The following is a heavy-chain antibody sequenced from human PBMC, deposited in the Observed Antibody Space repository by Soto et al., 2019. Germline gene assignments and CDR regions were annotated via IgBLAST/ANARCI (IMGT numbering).Heavy chain of an antibody. Sequence: DVQLVESGGGLVQPGGSLRLSCAASGFTFSSYSMTWVRQAPGKGLEWVSYITSTSSSLYYADSVEGRFTISRDNAKNSLYLQMSSLRDEDTAVYYCARVYYYDSSALFDPWGQGTLVTDSS. D-gene: IGHD3-22*01. CDR1: GFTFSSYS. J-gene: IGHJ5*02. CDR2: ITSTSSSL. CDR3: ARVYYYDSSALFDP. V-gene: IGHV3-48*02.